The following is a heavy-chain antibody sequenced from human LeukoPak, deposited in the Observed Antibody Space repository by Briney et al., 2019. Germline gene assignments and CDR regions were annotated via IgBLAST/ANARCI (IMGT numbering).Heavy chain of an antibody. D-gene: IGHD2-15*01. V-gene: IGHV4-59*08. CDR1: GGSISGFY. CDR2: IYYTGDS. J-gene: IGHJ4*02. CDR3: ARHPFATPFDY. Sequence: PSETLSLTCSVSGGSISGFYWSWIRQPPGKGLEWIEYIYYTGDSNCDPSLKSRVTVSLDTSKNQVSLRLTSVTAADTAVYYCARHPFATPFDYWGRGTVVTVSS.